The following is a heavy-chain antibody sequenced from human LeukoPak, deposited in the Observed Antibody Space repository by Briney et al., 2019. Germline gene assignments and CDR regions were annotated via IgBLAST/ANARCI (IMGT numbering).Heavy chain of an antibody. CDR1: GYTFTGYY. CDR2: INPNSGGT. V-gene: IGHV1-2*06. J-gene: IGHJ4*02. CDR3: ARECSSGYYYVY. D-gene: IGHD3-22*01. Sequence: ASVKVSCKASGYTFTGYYMHWVRQAPGRGLEWMGRINPNSGGTNYAQKFQGRVTMTRDTSISTAYMELSRLRSDDTAVYYCARECSSGYYYVYWGQGTLVTVSS.